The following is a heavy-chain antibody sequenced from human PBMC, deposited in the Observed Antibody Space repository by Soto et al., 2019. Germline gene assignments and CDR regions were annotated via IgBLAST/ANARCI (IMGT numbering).Heavy chain of an antibody. CDR2: IIPIFGTA. Sequence: VASVKVSCKASGGTFSSYAISWVRQAPGQGLEWMGGIIPIFGTANYAQKFQGRVTITADESTSTAYMELSSLRSEDTAVYYCARDYYDSSGYSHHYYYGMDVWGQGTTVTVSS. CDR1: GGTFSSYA. J-gene: IGHJ6*02. V-gene: IGHV1-69*13. D-gene: IGHD3-22*01. CDR3: ARDYYDSSGYSHHYYYGMDV.